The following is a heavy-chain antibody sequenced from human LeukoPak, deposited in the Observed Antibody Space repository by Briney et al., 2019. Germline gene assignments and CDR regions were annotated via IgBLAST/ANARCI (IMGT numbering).Heavy chain of an antibody. Sequence: ASVKVSCKVSGDTLSELTIHWVRQAPGKGLEWMGGFDPGAGEILYAQQFQGRVTMTEDTSTDTAYMELTSLRSEDSGVYFCAAGGIYSLLDYWGQGTLVTVSS. D-gene: IGHD3-10*01. V-gene: IGHV1-24*01. J-gene: IGHJ4*02. CDR3: AAGGIYSLLDY. CDR2: FDPGAGEI. CDR1: GDTLSELT.